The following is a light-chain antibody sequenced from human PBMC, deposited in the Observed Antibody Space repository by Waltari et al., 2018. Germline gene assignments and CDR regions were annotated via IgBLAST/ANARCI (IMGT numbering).Light chain of an antibody. CDR3: QQGNSFPPT. CDR2: TAS. V-gene: IGKV1-12*01. J-gene: IGKJ1*01. CDR1: QEISTS. Sequence: DIQMTQSPSYVSASVGDRVTITCRASQEISTSLAWYQQEAGTAPKLLIYTASTLQTWVPSRFSGSASGPDFTLPINSLQPEDFATYFCQQGNSFPPTFGPGTKVEI.